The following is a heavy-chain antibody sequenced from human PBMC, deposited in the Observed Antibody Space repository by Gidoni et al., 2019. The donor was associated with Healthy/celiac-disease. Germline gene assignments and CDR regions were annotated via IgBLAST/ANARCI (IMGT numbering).Heavy chain of an antibody. CDR1: GGTFSRYP. J-gene: IGHJ5*02. D-gene: IGHD3-10*01. V-gene: IGHV1-69*02. CDR2: IIPILGIA. CDR3: ASTTYYYGSGSPPGWFDP. Sequence: QVQLVQSGAEVKKPGSSVQVSCKASGGTFSRYPISWVRQAPGQGLEWMGRIIPILGIANYAQKFQGRVTITADKSTSTAYMELSSLRSEDTAVYYCASTTYYYGSGSPPGWFDPWGQGTLVTVSS.